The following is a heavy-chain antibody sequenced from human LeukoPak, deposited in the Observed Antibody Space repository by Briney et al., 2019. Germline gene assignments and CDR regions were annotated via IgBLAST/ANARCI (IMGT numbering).Heavy chain of an antibody. V-gene: IGHV3-30-3*01. CDR1: GFTFSSYA. CDR2: ISYDGSNK. CDR3: ARVEAVADY. Sequence: GGSLRLSCAASGFTFSSYAMHWVRQAPGKGLEWVAVISYDGSNKYYADSVKGRFTISRDNSKNTLYLQMSSLRAEDTAVYYCARVEAVADYWGQGTLVTVSS. J-gene: IGHJ4*02. D-gene: IGHD6-19*01.